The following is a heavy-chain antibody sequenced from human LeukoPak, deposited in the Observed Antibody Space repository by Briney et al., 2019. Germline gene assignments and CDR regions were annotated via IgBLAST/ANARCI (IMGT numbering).Heavy chain of an antibody. CDR2: INPSGGST. CDR1: GYTFTSYY. V-gene: IGHV1-46*01. J-gene: IGHJ4*02. CDR3: ARYGNWYYFDY. D-gene: IGHD4-11*01. Sequence: ASVKVSCKASGYTFTSYYMHWVRQAPGQELEWMGIINPSGGSTSYAQKFQSRVTMTRDTSTSTVYMELSSLRSEDTAVYYCARYGNWYYFDYWGQGTLVTVSS.